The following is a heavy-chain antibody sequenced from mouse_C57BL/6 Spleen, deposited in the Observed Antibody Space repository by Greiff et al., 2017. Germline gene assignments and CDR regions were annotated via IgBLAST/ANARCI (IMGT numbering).Heavy chain of an antibody. Sequence: ESGPGLVKPSQSLSLTCSVTGYSITSGYYWNWIRQFPGNKLEWMGYISYDGSNNYNPSLKNRISITRDTSKNQFFLKLNSVTTEDTATYYCASPPLYGNYEGFAYWGQGTLVTVSA. J-gene: IGHJ3*01. D-gene: IGHD2-1*01. V-gene: IGHV3-6*01. CDR2: ISYDGSN. CDR1: GYSITSGYY. CDR3: ASPPLYGNYEGFAY.